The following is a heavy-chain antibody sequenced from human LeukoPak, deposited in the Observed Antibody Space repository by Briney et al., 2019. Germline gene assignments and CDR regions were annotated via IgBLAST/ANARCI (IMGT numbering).Heavy chain of an antibody. J-gene: IGHJ4*02. D-gene: IGHD3-3*01. V-gene: IGHV1-8*01. CDR2: MNANSGNT. Sequence: ASVKVSCKASGYTFTGYDINWVRQATGQGLEWMGWMNANSGNTGYAQKFQGRVTMTRDTSISTAYMEVSGLRSEDTAVYYCARGASRSFDSWGQGTLVSVSS. CDR1: GYTFTGYD. CDR3: ARGASRSFDS.